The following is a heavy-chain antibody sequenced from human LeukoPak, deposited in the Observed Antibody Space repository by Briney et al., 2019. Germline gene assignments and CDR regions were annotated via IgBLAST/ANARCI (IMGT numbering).Heavy chain of an antibody. Sequence: GESLKISCKGSGYSFTSYWIGWVRQMPGKGLEWMGIIYPGDSDTRHSPSFQGQVTISADKSISTAYLQWSSLKASDTAMYYCARHPGRITIFGVAPDYWGQGTLVTVSS. J-gene: IGHJ4*02. D-gene: IGHD3-3*01. CDR1: GYSFTSYW. CDR3: ARHPGRITIFGVAPDY. V-gene: IGHV5-51*01. CDR2: IYPGDSDT.